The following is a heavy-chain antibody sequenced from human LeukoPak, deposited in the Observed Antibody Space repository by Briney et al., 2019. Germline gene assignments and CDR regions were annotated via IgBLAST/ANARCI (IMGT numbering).Heavy chain of an antibody. CDR2: IYYSGST. CDR3: ARVVLPPGGAFDI. Sequence: SETLSLTCTVSGGSISSYYWSWIRQPPGKGPEWIGYIYYSGSTNYNPSLKSRVTISVDTSKNQFSLKLSSVTAADTAVYYCARVVLPPGGAFDIWGQGTMVTVSS. V-gene: IGHV4-59*01. J-gene: IGHJ3*02. CDR1: GGSISSYY. D-gene: IGHD2/OR15-2a*01.